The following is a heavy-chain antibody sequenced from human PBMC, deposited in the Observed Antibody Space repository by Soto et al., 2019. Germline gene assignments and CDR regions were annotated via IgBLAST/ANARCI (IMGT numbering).Heavy chain of an antibody. Sequence: AGGSLRLSCAASGFTFSSYAMSWVRQAPGKGLEWVSAISGSGGSTYYADSVKGRFTISRDNSKNTLYLQMNSLRAEDTAVYYCAKGGGEIFGVVIDWPGPVRVSDTYYMDVWGKGTTVTVSS. CDR1: GFTFSSYA. D-gene: IGHD3-3*01. V-gene: IGHV3-23*01. CDR2: ISGSGGST. J-gene: IGHJ6*03. CDR3: AKGGGEIFGVVIDWPGPVRVSDTYYMDV.